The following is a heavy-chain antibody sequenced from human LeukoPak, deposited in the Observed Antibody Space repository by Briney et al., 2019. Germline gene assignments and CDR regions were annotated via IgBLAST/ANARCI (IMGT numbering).Heavy chain of an antibody. CDR2: INHSGST. D-gene: IGHD5-24*01. CDR1: GGSFSGYY. Sequence: PSETLSLTCAVYGGSFSGYYWSWIRQPPGKGLEWIGEINHSGSTNYNPSLKSRVTISVDTSKNQFSLKLSSVTAADTAVYYCARVGVRWLQLKAFDIWGQGTMVTVSS. V-gene: IGHV4-34*01. CDR3: ARVGVRWLQLKAFDI. J-gene: IGHJ3*02.